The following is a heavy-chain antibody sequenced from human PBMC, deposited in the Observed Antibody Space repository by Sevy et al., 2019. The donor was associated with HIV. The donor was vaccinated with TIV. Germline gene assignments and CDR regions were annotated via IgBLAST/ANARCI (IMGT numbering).Heavy chain of an antibody. V-gene: IGHV3-73*01. CDR1: GFSFSGSA. J-gene: IGHJ6*02. Sequence: GGSLRLSCAASGFSFSGSAMHWVRQASGKGLEWVGRIRTTANNYATAYAASVKGRFTISRDDSQSTAYLQLNSLKTEDTAVYYCTRLRYITIFEGMDIWGHGTTVTVSS. CDR2: IRTTANNYAT. CDR3: TRLRYITIFEGMDI. D-gene: IGHD3-3*01.